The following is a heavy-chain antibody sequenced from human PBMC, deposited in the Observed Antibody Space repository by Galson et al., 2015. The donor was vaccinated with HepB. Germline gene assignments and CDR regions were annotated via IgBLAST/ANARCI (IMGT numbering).Heavy chain of an antibody. J-gene: IGHJ4*01. Sequence: SETLSLTCAVYGGSFSGYYWSWIRQPPGKGLEWIGYIYYSGSTNYNPSLKSRVTISVDTSKNQFSLKLSSVTAADTAVYYCARGGGWFGELFAPHYFDFWGHGVQVTVSS. V-gene: IGHV4-59*01. CDR1: GGSFSGYY. D-gene: IGHD3-10*01. CDR2: IYYSGST. CDR3: ARGGGWFGELFAPHYFDF.